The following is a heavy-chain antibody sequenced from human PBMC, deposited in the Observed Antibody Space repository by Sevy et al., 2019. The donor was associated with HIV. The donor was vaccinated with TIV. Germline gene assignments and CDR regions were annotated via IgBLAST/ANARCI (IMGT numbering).Heavy chain of an antibody. V-gene: IGHV3-30*18. J-gene: IGHJ4*02. Sequence: GGSLRLSCAASGFTFSSYGMHWVRQAPGKGLEWVAVISYDGSNKYYADSVKGRFTISRDNSKNTLYRQMNSLRAEDTAVYYCAKDGSRGSYSDFSCFDYWGQGTLVTVSS. CDR2: ISYDGSNK. CDR3: AKDGSRGSYSDFSCFDY. D-gene: IGHD1-26*01. CDR1: GFTFSSYG.